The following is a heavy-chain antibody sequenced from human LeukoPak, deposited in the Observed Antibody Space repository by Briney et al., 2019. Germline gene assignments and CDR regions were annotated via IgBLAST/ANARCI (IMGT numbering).Heavy chain of an antibody. Sequence: SQTLSLTCAISGDSVSSNSVTWNWIRQSPSRGLEWLGRTYYRSTWYNDYAVSVRGRITANPDTSKDQFSLHLNSVTPEDTAVYYCARRLTQYDCFDPWGQGILVTVSS. J-gene: IGHJ5*02. V-gene: IGHV6-1*01. CDR3: ARRLTQYDCFDP. CDR1: GDSVSSNSVT. D-gene: IGHD2-2*01. CDR2: TYYRSTWYN.